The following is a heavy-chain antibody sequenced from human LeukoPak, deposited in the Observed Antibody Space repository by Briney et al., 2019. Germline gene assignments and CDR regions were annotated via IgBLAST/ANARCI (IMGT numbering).Heavy chain of an antibody. Sequence: GGSLRLSCAASGFTFSSYGMHWVRQAPGEGVEWVAFIRYDGSNKYYADSVKGRFTISKDNSKNTVYLQMNSLRAEDTAVYYCAKHGLPSVVISAPLDYWGQGTLVTVAS. CDR1: GFTFSSYG. D-gene: IGHD2-15*01. J-gene: IGHJ4*02. V-gene: IGHV3-30*02. CDR3: AKHGLPSVVISAPLDY. CDR2: IRYDGSNK.